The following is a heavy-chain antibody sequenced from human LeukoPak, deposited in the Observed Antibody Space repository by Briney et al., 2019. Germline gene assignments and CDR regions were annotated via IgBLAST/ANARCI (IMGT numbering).Heavy chain of an antibody. CDR3: ATGXRHLTYYYDSSGHYPDY. D-gene: IGHD3-22*01. Sequence: GGSLRLSCAASGFTFSSYAMHWVRQAPGKGLEWVAVISYDGSNKYYADSVKGRFTISRDNSKNTLYLQMNSLRAEDTAVYYCATGXRHLTYYYDSSGHYPDYWGQGTLVTVSS. J-gene: IGHJ4*02. V-gene: IGHV3-30-3*01. CDR2: ISYDGSNK. CDR1: GFTFSSYA.